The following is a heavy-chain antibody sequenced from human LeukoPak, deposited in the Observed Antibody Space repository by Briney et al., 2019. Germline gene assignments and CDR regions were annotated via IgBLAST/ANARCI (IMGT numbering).Heavy chain of an antibody. CDR3: AKDHGIVGALLLLPYRDYFDY. Sequence: QPGGSLRLSCAASGFTFSSYAMSWVRQAPGKGLEWVSAISGSGGSTYYADSVKGRFTISRDNSKNTLYLQMNSLRAEDTAAYYCAKDHGIVGALLLLPYRDYFDYWGQGTLVTVSS. CDR1: GFTFSSYA. CDR2: ISGSGGST. D-gene: IGHD1-26*01. V-gene: IGHV3-23*01. J-gene: IGHJ4*02.